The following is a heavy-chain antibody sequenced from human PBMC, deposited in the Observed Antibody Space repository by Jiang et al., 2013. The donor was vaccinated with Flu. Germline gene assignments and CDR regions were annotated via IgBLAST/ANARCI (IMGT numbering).Heavy chain of an antibody. CDR1: GGSISTSRDY. J-gene: IGHJ3*02. D-gene: IGHD2-21*02. CDR2: FQYSGST. Sequence: LLKPSETLSLTCTVSGGSISTSRDYWGWIRQPPGRGLEWIAIFQYSGSTYYNAPLGSRVTVSIDTSKNQFSLNLRSVTAADTAVYFCARAPIVVVTPDVFDIWGRGTMVTVSS. CDR3: ARAPIVVVTPDVFDI. V-gene: IGHV4-39*01.